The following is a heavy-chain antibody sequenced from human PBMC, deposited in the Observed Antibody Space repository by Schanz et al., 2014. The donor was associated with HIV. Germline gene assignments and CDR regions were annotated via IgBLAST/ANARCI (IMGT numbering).Heavy chain of an antibody. V-gene: IGHV4-30-4*01. CDR2: IFYSGST. CDR3: ARTNYYDTSILDS. Sequence: QVHLQESGPGLVKPSQTLSLSCTVSGGSISNGDYYWSWIRQPPGKGLEWIGYIFYSGSTNYKSPLKSRVTIPGDTPKEQFPLKRGSGTAADTAVYYCARTNYYDTSILDSWGQGTLVTVS. J-gene: IGHJ4*02. D-gene: IGHD3-22*01. CDR1: GGSISNGDYY.